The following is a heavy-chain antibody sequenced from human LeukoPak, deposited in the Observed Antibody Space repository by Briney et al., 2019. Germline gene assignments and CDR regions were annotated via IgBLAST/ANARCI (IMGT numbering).Heavy chain of an antibody. J-gene: IGHJ5*01. Sequence: GGSLRLSCAASRFTFSSYAMSWVRQAPGKGLEWVSTIGSGGSTYYADSVKGRFTISRDNSKDTLYLQMNNLRAEDTAVYYCAKEAVGWFDYWGQGTLVTVSS. CDR3: AKEAVGWFDY. V-gene: IGHV3-23*01. CDR2: IGSGGST. CDR1: RFTFSSYA.